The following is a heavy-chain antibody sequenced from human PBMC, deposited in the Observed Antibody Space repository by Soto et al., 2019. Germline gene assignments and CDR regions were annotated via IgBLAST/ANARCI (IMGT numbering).Heavy chain of an antibody. CDR3: ARAGYQLLYSPYGMDV. J-gene: IGHJ6*02. D-gene: IGHD2-2*02. CDR1: GYTFTSYG. Sequence: QVQLVQSGAEVKKPGASVKVSCKASGYTFTSYGISWVRQAPGQGLEWMGWISAYNGNTNYAQKLQGRVTMTTDTSTSTAYRELRSLRSDDTAVYYCARAGYQLLYSPYGMDVWGQGTTVTVSS. CDR2: ISAYNGNT. V-gene: IGHV1-18*01.